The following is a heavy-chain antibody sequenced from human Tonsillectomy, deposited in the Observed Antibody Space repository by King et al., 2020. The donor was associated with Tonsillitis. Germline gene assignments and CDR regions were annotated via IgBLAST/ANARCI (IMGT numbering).Heavy chain of an antibody. Sequence: VQLVESGGGLVQPGGSLRLSCAASGCTFSSYEMNWVRQAPGKGLEWVSYIGSSGRTIYYAYSVNGLFTISRDNAKNSLYLQMNSLRAEDTAVYYCAREGIDYYDSSGYYRVDAFDIWGQGTMVTVSS. CDR2: IGSSGRTI. D-gene: IGHD3-22*01. V-gene: IGHV3-48*03. J-gene: IGHJ3*02. CDR3: AREGIDYYDSSGYYRVDAFDI. CDR1: GCTFSSYE.